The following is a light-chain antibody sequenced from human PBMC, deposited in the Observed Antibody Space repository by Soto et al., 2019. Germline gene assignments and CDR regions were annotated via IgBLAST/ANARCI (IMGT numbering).Light chain of an antibody. CDR1: QSVSSNY. Sequence: EIVLTQSPDTLSLSPGERATLSCRASQSVSSNYLAWYQQRRGQAPRLLIYGGSIRATGIPDRFSGGGSGTDFTLTINRLEPEDFAVYFCRCQQFKVSPVYDFGQGTRLEIK. J-gene: IGKJ2*01. CDR3: RCQQFKVSPVYD. V-gene: IGKV3-20*01. CDR2: GGS.